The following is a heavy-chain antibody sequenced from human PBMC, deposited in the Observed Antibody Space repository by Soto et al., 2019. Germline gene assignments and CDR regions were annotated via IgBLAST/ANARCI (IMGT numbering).Heavy chain of an antibody. J-gene: IGHJ5*02. CDR3: ARVLEGWFGP. V-gene: IGHV1-69*01. D-gene: IGHD1-1*01. CDR1: GGTFSSYA. Sequence: QVQLVQSGAEVKKPGSSVKISCKASGGTFSSYAISWVRQAPGQGLEWMGWIIPIVGTANYAQKFQGRVTSTADESKRTAYMELSSMRSEDTAVYYCARVLEGWFGPWGQGTLVTVSS. CDR2: IIPIVGTA.